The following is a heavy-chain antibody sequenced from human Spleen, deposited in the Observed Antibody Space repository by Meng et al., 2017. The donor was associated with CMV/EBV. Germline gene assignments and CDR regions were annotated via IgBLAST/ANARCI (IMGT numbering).Heavy chain of an antibody. Sequence: AASGFTVNNYAMSWVRQAPGKGLEWVSGISGSGGTTYYADSVKGRFTISRDRSKNTLYLQMNSLRAEDTALYYCARDPRRWLQSLDGWGQGTLVTVSS. J-gene: IGHJ4*02. V-gene: IGHV3-23*01. CDR2: ISGSGGTT. D-gene: IGHD5-24*01. CDR3: ARDPRRWLQSLDG. CDR1: GFTVNNYA.